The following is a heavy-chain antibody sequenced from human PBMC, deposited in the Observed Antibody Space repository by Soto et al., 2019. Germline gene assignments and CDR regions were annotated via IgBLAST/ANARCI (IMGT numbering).Heavy chain of an antibody. CDR2: IYNGGST. D-gene: IGHD1-26*01. J-gene: IGHJ4*02. CDR3: VKISGYSDY. CDR1: GGSISSDSYH. Sequence: PSETLSLTCSVSGGSISSDSYHWGWIRQPPGKGLEWIGNIYNGGSTYYNPSLKSRVTISVDTSKNQFSLRLSSVTAADTAVYYCVKISGYSDYWGQGTLVTVSS. V-gene: IGHV4-39*01.